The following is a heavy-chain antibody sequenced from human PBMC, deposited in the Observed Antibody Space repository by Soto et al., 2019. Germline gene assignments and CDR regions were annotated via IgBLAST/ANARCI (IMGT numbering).Heavy chain of an antibody. V-gene: IGHV1-18*01. CDR1: GYTFISYG. D-gene: IGHD3-10*01. Sequence: ASVKVSCKASGYTFISYGISWVRQAPGQGLEWMGWISAYNGNTNYAQNLQGRVTMTTDTSTSTAYMELRSLRSDDTAVYYCARVWKSYYGSGSPVDYWGQGTLVTVSS. CDR3: ARVWKSYYGSGSPVDY. J-gene: IGHJ4*02. CDR2: ISAYNGNT.